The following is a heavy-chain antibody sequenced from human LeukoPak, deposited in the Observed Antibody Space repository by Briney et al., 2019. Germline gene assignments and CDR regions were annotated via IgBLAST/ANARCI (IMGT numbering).Heavy chain of an antibody. D-gene: IGHD4-17*01. J-gene: IGHJ3*02. V-gene: IGHV4-39*01. CDR3: ARLGKTTVTTSRAFDI. Sequence: PSETLSLTCTVSGGSISSSSYYWGRIRQPPGKGLEWIGSIYYSGNTYCNPSLKSRVTISVDTSKNQFSLKLSSVTAADTAVYYCARLGKTTVTTSRAFDIWGQGTMVIVSS. CDR2: IYYSGNT. CDR1: GGSISSSSYY.